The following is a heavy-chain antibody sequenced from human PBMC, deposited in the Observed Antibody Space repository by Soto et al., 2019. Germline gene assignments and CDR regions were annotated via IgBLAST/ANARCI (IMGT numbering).Heavy chain of an antibody. V-gene: IGHV5-10-1*01. D-gene: IGHD6-13*01. Sequence: GASLKISCKGSGYSFTSYWISWVRQMPGKGLEWMGRIDPSDSYTNYSPSFQGHVTISADKSISTACLQWSSLKASDTAMYYCARLPVAAAGTDYYYGMDVWGQGTTVTVSS. J-gene: IGHJ6*02. CDR2: IDPSDSYT. CDR3: ARLPVAAAGTDYYYGMDV. CDR1: GYSFTSYW.